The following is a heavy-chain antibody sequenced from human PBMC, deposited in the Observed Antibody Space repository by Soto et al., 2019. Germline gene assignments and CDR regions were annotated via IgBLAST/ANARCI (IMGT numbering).Heavy chain of an antibody. Sequence: SETLSLTCAVSGCSISSGGYTLSWIRQPPGKGLEWIGYIYHSGSPYYNPSLKSRVTISVDRSKNQFSLKLSSVTAADTAVYYCGRAHYGDYGYGMDVWGQGTTVTVS. J-gene: IGHJ6*02. V-gene: IGHV4-30-2*01. D-gene: IGHD4-17*01. CDR1: GCSISSGGYT. CDR2: IYHSGSP. CDR3: GRAHYGDYGYGMDV.